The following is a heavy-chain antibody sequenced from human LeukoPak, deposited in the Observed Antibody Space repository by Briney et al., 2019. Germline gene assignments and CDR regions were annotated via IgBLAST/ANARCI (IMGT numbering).Heavy chain of an antibody. J-gene: IGHJ4*02. D-gene: IGHD6-19*01. CDR1: GGSISNQY. CDR3: ARETLYSSGWKFDY. CDR2: IYTSGRT. V-gene: IGHV4-4*07. Sequence: PSETLPLTCTVSGGSISNQYWSWIRQPAGKGLEWIGRIYTSGRTNFNPSLKSRINISVDESTNQFSLKLTSVTAADTAVYFCARETLYSSGWKFDYWGQGTQVAVSS.